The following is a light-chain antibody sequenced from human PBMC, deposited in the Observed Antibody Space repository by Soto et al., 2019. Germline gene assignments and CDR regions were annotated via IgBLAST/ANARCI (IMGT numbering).Light chain of an antibody. CDR3: QQYGSSPRT. V-gene: IGKV3-20*01. J-gene: IGKJ1*01. CDR1: QSVSSSY. Sequence: EIVLTQSPGTLSLSPGERATLSCRASQSVSSSYLAWYQQKLGQAPGLLIYGASNRATGIPDRFSGSGSGTDFTLTISRLEPEDFAVYYCQQYGSSPRTLGPGTKVDIK. CDR2: GAS.